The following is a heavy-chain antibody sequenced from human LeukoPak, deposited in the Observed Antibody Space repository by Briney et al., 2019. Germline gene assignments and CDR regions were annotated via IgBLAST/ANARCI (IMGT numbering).Heavy chain of an antibody. J-gene: IGHJ3*02. CDR3: ARLLRPGGRKGDAFDI. D-gene: IGHD1-26*01. CDR2: FYDSGDF. V-gene: IGHV4-59*08. Sequence: SETLSLTCTVSGGSISGHHWTWIRRPPGTGLEWIGYFYDSGDFNYNPSLKSRVTIWMDMSNNQFSLTMSSVTAADTAMYYCARLLRPGGRKGDAFDIWGRGTLVTVSS. CDR1: GGSISGHH.